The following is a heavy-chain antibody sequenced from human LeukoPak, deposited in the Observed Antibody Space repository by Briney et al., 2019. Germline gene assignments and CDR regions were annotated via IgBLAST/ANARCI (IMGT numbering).Heavy chain of an antibody. CDR2: ISSSSSYT. CDR3: ARAEFYDFWSSPAFDH. CDR1: GFTLSDYY. Sequence: GGSLRLSCAASGFTLSDYYMSWIRQAPGKGLEWVSYISSSSSYTNYADSVKGRFTISRDNAKNSLYLQMNSLRAEDTAVYYCARAEFYDFWSSPAFDHWGQGTLVTVSS. D-gene: IGHD3-3*01. V-gene: IGHV3-11*06. J-gene: IGHJ4*02.